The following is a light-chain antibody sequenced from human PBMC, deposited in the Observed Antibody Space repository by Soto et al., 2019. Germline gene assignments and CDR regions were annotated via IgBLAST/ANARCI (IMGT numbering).Light chain of an antibody. J-gene: IGKJ1*01. CDR1: QSVSSN. CDR2: GAS. CDR3: QQYNNWPWT. V-gene: IGKV3-15*01. Sequence: EIVMTQSPATLSVSPGERATLSCRASQSVSSNLAWYQQKPGHAPRLLIYGASTRATGIPSRFSGSGSGTEFTLTISSLQSEDFAVYYSQQYNNWPWTFGQGTKVEIK.